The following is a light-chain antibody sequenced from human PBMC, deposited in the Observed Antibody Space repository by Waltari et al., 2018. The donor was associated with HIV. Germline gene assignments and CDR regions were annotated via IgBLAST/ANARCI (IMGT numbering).Light chain of an antibody. V-gene: IGKV3-11*01. CDR2: DAS. Sequence: EIVLTQSPATLSLSPGERATLSCRASQSVSSYLAWYQQKPGQAPRLLIYDASNRAPGIPARFSGSGSGTDFTFTISSLEPEDFAVYYCQQRSNWPQITFGGGTKVEIK. J-gene: IGKJ4*01. CDR3: QQRSNWPQIT. CDR1: QSVSSY.